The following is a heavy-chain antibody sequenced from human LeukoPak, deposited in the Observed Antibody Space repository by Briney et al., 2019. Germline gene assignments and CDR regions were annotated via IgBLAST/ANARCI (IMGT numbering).Heavy chain of an antibody. CDR1: GFTFSSYE. J-gene: IGHJ4*02. CDR3: ARDPRANWNDLARSKNDY. Sequence: PGGSLRLSCAASGFTFSSYEMNWVRQAPGKGLEWVSYISSSSSTIYYADSVKGRFTISRDSAKNSLYPQMNSLRAEDTAVYYCARDPRANWNDLARSKNDYWGQGTLVTVSS. D-gene: IGHD1-1*01. CDR2: ISSSSSTI. V-gene: IGHV3-48*01.